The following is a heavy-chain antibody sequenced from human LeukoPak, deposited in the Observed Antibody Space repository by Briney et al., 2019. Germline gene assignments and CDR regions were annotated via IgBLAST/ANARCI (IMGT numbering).Heavy chain of an antibody. CDR1: GFIFSSHS. Sequence: GGSLRLSCAASGFIFSSHSMNWVRQAPGKGLEWVSYISSSSGTIYYADSVKGRFTISRDNAKNSLYLQMNSLRAEDTAVYYCARAYCSGGSCYPYDAFDIWGQGTMVTVSS. D-gene: IGHD2-15*01. CDR3: ARAYCSGGSCYPYDAFDI. V-gene: IGHV3-48*01. CDR2: ISSSSGTI. J-gene: IGHJ3*02.